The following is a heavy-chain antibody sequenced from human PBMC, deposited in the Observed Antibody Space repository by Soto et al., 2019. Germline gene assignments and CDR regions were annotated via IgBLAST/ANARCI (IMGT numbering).Heavy chain of an antibody. CDR1: GGPITTGDYY. J-gene: IGHJ4*02. D-gene: IGHD3-10*01. CDR3: ARAGFSYGHLLF. Sequence: SETLSLTCNVSGGPITTGDYYWNWIRQPPGKGLEWIGYVFYSGATNYSPSLKSRAAISMDTSKNQFSLSLTSVTAADTAVYYCARAGFSYGHLLFWGQGSRVTVSS. CDR2: VFYSGAT. V-gene: IGHV4-30-4*01.